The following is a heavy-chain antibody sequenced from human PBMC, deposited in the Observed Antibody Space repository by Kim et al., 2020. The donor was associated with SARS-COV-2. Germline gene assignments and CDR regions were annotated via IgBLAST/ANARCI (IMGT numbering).Heavy chain of an antibody. V-gene: IGHV1-3*01. CDR2: INAGNGNT. J-gene: IGHJ5*02. CDR3: AREADYYGSGSYYIWFDP. CDR1: GYTFTSYA. Sequence: ASVKVSCKASGYTFTSYAMHWVRQAPGQRLEWMGWINAGNGNTKYSQKFQGRVTITRDTSASTAYMELSSLRSEDTAVYYCAREADYYGSGSYYIWFDPWGQGTLVTVSS. D-gene: IGHD3-10*01.